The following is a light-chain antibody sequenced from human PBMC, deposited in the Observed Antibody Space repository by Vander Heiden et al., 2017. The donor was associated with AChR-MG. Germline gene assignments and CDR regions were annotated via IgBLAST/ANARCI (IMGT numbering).Light chain of an antibody. CDR2: DVS. V-gene: IGLV2-14*01. Sequence: QSALTQPASVSGSPGQSITISCTGTSSDVGGYHYVSWYQQHPGKAPKLMIYDVSKRRSGVSTRFSGSKSGNTASLTISGLQAEDEADYYCSSYTSSSTLYVFGTGTKVTVL. CDR3: SSYTSSSTLYV. J-gene: IGLJ1*01. CDR1: SSDVGGYHY.